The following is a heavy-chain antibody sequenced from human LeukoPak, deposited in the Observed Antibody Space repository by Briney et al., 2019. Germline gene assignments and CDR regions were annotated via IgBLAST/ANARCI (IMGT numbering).Heavy chain of an antibody. CDR2: ISSSSSYI. Sequence: GGSLRLSCAASGFTLSSYSMNWVRQAPGKGLEWVSSISSSSSYIYYADSVKGRFTISRDNAKNSLYLQMNSLRAEDTAVYYCARDRVTMVRGVIIPNDYWGQGTLVTVSS. CDR1: GFTLSSYS. J-gene: IGHJ4*02. CDR3: ARDRVTMVRGVIIPNDY. D-gene: IGHD3-10*01. V-gene: IGHV3-21*01.